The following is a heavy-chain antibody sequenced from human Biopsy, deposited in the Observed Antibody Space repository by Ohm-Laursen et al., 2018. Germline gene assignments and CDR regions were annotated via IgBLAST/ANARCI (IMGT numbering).Heavy chain of an antibody. CDR3: ARHAPSYSGSYWRYFDL. J-gene: IGHJ2*01. CDR1: GGSISGSS. V-gene: IGHV4-59*08. D-gene: IGHD1-26*01. Sequence: SETLSLTCPVSGGSISGSSWSWIRQAPGKGLEWIGYISYSRDTNYNPSLKSRITISVDTSMNHLSLRLTSVTAADTAVYYCARHAPSYSGSYWRYFDLWGRGTLVTVSS. CDR2: ISYSRDT.